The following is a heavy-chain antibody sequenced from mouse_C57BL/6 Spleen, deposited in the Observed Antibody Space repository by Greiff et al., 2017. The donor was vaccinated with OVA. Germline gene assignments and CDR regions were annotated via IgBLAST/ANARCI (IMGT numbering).Heavy chain of an antibody. D-gene: IGHD4-1*02. CDR1: GYTFTDYE. Sequence: VKLQESGAELVRPGASVTLSCKASGYTFTDYEMHWVKQTPVHGLEWIGAIDPETGGTAYNQKFKGKAILTADKSSSTAYMELRSLTSEDSAVYYCTISTGTFAYWGQGTLVTVSA. J-gene: IGHJ3*01. CDR3: TISTGTFAY. CDR2: IDPETGGT. V-gene: IGHV1-15*01.